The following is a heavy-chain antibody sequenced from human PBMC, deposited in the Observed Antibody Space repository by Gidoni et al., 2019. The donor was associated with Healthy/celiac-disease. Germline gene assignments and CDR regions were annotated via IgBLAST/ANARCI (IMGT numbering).Heavy chain of an antibody. Sequence: QVQLQQWGAGLLKPSETLSLTCAVYGGSFSGYYWSWIRQPPGKGLEWIGEINHSGSTNYNPSLKSRVTISVDTSKNQFSLKLSSVTAADTAVYYCARGGDEYYFDYWGQGTLVTVSS. CDR3: ARGGDEYYFDY. CDR2: INHSGST. V-gene: IGHV4-34*01. CDR1: GGSFSGYY. J-gene: IGHJ4*02.